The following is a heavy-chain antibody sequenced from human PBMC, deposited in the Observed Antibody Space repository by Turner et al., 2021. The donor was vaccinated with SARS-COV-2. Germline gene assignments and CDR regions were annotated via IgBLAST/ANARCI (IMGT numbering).Heavy chain of an antibody. J-gene: IGHJ4*02. D-gene: IGHD3-3*01. V-gene: IGHV3-21*01. Sequence: EVQLVESGGGLVQPGRSLRLSCAASGFTFSSYSMNWVRQAPGKGLEWVSSISSRISYIYYADSVKGRFTISRDNAKNSLYLQMNSLRAEDTAVYYCARDYYDFWSGKSFKHASFDYWGQGTLVTVSS. CDR3: ARDYYDFWSGKSFKHASFDY. CDR1: GFTFSSYS. CDR2: ISSRISYI.